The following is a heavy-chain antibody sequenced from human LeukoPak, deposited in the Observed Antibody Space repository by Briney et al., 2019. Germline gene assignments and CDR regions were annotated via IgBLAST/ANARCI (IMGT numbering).Heavy chain of an antibody. D-gene: IGHD3/OR15-3a*01. CDR1: GFTFSSYA. Sequence: GGSLRLSCAASGFTFSSYAMSWVRQAPGKGLEWVSAISGSGGSTYYADSVKGRFTISRDNSRNTLYLQMNSLRAEDTAVYYCAKDLRSGSRTGHWGQGTLVTVSS. J-gene: IGHJ4*02. CDR3: AKDLRSGSRTGH. V-gene: IGHV3-23*01. CDR2: ISGSGGST.